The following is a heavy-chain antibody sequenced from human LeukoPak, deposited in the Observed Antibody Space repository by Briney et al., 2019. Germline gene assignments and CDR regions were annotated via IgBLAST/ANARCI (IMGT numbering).Heavy chain of an antibody. J-gene: IGHJ5*02. V-gene: IGHV1-2*02. D-gene: IGHD2-15*01. CDR1: GYTFTGYY. CDR2: INPNSGGT. CDR3: ARDCSSGTCYFFP. Sequence: ASVKVSCKASGYTFTGYYMHWVRQAPGQGLEWMGWINPNSGGTNYAQKFQGRVTMTRDTSISTAYMELRSLRSDDTAVYYCARDCSSGTCYFFPCGQGTLVTVSS.